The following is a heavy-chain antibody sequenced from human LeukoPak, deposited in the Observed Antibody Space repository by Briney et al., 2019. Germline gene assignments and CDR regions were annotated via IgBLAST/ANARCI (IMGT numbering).Heavy chain of an antibody. CDR3: ARLTDYYDSSGYYRNYNWFDP. Sequence: ESLKISCRGSGYSFGNYSIAWVRQMPGKGLEWMGIVYPGDSSTKYSPSFQGQVTISVDRSINTAYLQWSSLTASDTAMYYCARLTDYYDSSGYYRNYNWFDPWGQGTLVTVSS. D-gene: IGHD3-22*01. J-gene: IGHJ5*02. V-gene: IGHV5-51*01. CDR2: VYPGDSST. CDR1: GYSFGNYS.